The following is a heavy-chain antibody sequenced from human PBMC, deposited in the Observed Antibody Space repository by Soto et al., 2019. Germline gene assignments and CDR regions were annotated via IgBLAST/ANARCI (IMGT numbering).Heavy chain of an antibody. CDR2: IIPIFGTA. J-gene: IGHJ4*02. CDR3: ARLLGYCTNGVCSPGFDY. CDR1: GGTFSSYT. D-gene: IGHD2-8*01. V-gene: IGHV1-69*13. Sequence: SVKVSCKASGGTFSSYTISWVRQAPGQGLEWMGGIIPIFGTANYAQKFQGRVTITADESTSTAYMELSSLRSEDTAVYYCARLLGYCTNGVCSPGFDYWGQGTLVTVSS.